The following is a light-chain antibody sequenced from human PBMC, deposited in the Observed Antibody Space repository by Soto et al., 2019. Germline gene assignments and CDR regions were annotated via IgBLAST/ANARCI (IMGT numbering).Light chain of an antibody. V-gene: IGKV1-5*01. Sequence: DIQMTQSPSTLSASVGDRVTITCRASQSISRWLAWYQQKPGKAPKLLIYDASSLKGGVPSRFSGSGSGTAFTLTIRRLQPDDFATHHCQQYNSDSALTFGGGTRVESK. CDR2: DAS. CDR3: QQYNSDSALT. J-gene: IGKJ4*01. CDR1: QSISRW.